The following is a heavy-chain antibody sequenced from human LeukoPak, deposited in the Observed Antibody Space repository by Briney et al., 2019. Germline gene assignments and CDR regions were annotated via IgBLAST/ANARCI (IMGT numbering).Heavy chain of an antibody. CDR2: INPSGGST. D-gene: IGHD1-26*01. J-gene: IGHJ3*02. CDR3: ARPSWDLLDAFDI. Sequence: ASVKVSCKASGYTFTSYYMHWVRQSPGQGLEWMGIINPSGGSTSYAQKFQGRVTMTRDTSTSTVYMELSSLRSEDAAVYYCARPSWDLLDAFDIWGQGTMVTVSS. CDR1: GYTFTSYY. V-gene: IGHV1-46*01.